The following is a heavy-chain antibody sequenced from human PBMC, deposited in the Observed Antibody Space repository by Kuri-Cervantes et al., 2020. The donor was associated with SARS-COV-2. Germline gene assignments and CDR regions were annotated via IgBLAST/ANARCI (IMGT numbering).Heavy chain of an antibody. CDR2: ISAYNGNT. CDR1: GYTFTGYY. CDR3: ARESGSSGWYGFDY. Sequence: ASVKVSCKASGYTFTGYYMHWVRQAPGRGLEWMGWISAYNGNTNYAQKLQGRVTMTTDTSTSTAYMELRSLRSDDTAVYYCARESGSSGWYGFDYWGQGTLVTVSS. V-gene: IGHV1-18*04. J-gene: IGHJ4*02. D-gene: IGHD6-19*01.